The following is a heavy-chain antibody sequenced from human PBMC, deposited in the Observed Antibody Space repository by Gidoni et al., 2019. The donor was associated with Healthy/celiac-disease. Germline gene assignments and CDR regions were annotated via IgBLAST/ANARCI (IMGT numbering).Heavy chain of an antibody. J-gene: IGHJ6*02. V-gene: IGHV4-31*02. CDR2: IYYSGST. CDR3: ASDQWCGGATTGRPYYYYYGMDV. Sequence: QHPGKGLEWIGYIYYSGSTYYNPSLKSRVTISVDTSKNQFSLTLSSVTAADTAVYYCASDQWCGGATTGRPYYYYYGMDVWGQGTLVTVSS. D-gene: IGHD1-26*01.